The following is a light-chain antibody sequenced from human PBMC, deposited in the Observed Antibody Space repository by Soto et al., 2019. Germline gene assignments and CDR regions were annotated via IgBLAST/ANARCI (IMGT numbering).Light chain of an antibody. V-gene: IGLV2-14*03. Sequence: QSALTQPASVSGSPGQSITISCTGTSSDVGDYNYVSWYQQHPGKAPKLMVYDVSDRPSGVSNRFSGSKSGNTASLTISGLQAEDEADYYCSSYTSSNTGVFGTGTKVTVL. CDR3: SSYTSSNTGV. CDR1: SSDVGDYNY. CDR2: DVS. J-gene: IGLJ1*01.